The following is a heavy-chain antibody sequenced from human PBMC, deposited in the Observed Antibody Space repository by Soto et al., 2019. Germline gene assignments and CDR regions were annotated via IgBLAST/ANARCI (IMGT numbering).Heavy chain of an antibody. Sequence: SETLSLTCTVSGASITSNSYWAWMRQPPGKGLEWIGSIYYTEGTSSNPSLRSRVTMSVDTSNNQFSLRLSSVTAADTAVYYCARHERSRGYLYSDYDSGSEWGGGTLVTVSS. CDR2: IYYTEGT. CDR3: ARHERSRGYLYSDYDSGSE. CDR1: GASITSNSY. J-gene: IGHJ4*02. D-gene: IGHD5-12*01. V-gene: IGHV4-39*01.